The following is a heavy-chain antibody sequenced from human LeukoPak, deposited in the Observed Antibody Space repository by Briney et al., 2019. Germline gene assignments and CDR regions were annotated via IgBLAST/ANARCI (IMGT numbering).Heavy chain of an antibody. J-gene: IGHJ3*02. Sequence: SETLSLTCTVSGGSISSYYWSWIRQPPGKGLEWIGEINHSGSTNYNPSLKSRVTISVDTSKNQFSLKLSSVTAADTAVYYCARQITVGATRGRDAFDIWGQGTMVTVSS. CDR2: INHSGST. V-gene: IGHV4-34*01. CDR1: GGSISSYY. D-gene: IGHD1-26*01. CDR3: ARQITVGATRGRDAFDI.